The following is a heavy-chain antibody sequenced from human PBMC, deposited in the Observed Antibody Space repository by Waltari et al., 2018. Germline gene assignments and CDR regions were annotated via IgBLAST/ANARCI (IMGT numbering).Heavy chain of an antibody. CDR1: SASISSGNYY. Sequence: QVQLQESGPGLVKPSETLSLTCTVPSASISSGNYYWNWIRQPPGKGLEWIGSVYYNRNTFYNPSLKSRLTISLDKSKNQFSLKLNSVTAADTAVYYCARGPVVPAARGVFDIWGQGAVVTVSS. V-gene: IGHV4-30-4*08. CDR3: ARGPVVPAARGVFDI. D-gene: IGHD2-2*01. CDR2: VYYNRNT. J-gene: IGHJ3*02.